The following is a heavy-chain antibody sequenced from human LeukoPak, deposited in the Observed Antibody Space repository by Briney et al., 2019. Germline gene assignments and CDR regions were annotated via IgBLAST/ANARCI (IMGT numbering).Heavy chain of an antibody. V-gene: IGHV4-34*01. D-gene: IGHD6-13*01. CDR3: ARQPIAAAGTDY. J-gene: IGHJ4*02. CDR2: INHSGST. CDR1: GGSFSGYY. Sequence: PSETLSLTCAVYGGSFSGYYWNWIRQPPGKGLEWIGEINHSGSTNYNPSLKSRVTISVDTSKNQFSLKLSSVTAADTAVYYCARQPIAAAGTDYWGQGTLVTVSS.